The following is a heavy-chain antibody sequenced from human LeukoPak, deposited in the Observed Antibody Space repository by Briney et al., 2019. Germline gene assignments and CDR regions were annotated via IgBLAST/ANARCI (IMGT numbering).Heavy chain of an antibody. D-gene: IGHD2-2*01. CDR3: ARLTSTTSPTDDP. V-gene: IGHV4-38-2*02. Sequence: SETLSLTCTVSGYSISSDYYWGWIRPPPGKGLEWIGTISHSGSTSYNVSLKSRVTISVDTSKNQFSLKLSSVTAADTAVYYCARLTSTTSPTDDPWGQGTLVTVSS. CDR1: GYSISSDYY. CDR2: ISHSGST. J-gene: IGHJ5*02.